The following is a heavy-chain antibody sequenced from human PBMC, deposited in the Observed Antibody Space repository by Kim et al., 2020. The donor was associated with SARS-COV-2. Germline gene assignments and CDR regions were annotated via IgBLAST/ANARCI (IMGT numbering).Heavy chain of an antibody. CDR3: ARDLVLTGSFDY. D-gene: IGHD3-22*01. V-gene: IGHV6-1*01. Sequence: YAVSVKSRITINPDTSKNQFSLQLNSVTPEDTAVYYCARDLVLTGSFDYWGQGTLVTVSS. J-gene: IGHJ4*02.